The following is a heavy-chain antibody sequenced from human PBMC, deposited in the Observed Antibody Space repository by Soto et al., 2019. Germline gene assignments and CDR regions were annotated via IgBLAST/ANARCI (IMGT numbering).Heavy chain of an antibody. CDR1: GFTFGDYT. D-gene: IGHD6-19*01. Sequence: GGSLRLSCAASGFTFGDYTMHWVRQAPGKGLEWVSLVSWDGGSTYYADSVKGRFTISRDNSKHSLYLQMNSLRAEDTALYYCAKDIASSGWYSLDYWGQGTLVTVYS. CDR3: AKDIASSGWYSLDY. CDR2: VSWDGGST. J-gene: IGHJ4*02. V-gene: IGHV3-43*01.